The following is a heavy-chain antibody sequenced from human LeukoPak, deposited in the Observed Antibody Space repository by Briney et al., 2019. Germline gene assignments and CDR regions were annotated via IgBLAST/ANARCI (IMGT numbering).Heavy chain of an antibody. V-gene: IGHV4-39*01. CDR3: ASAHYYDSSGYPPGDAFDI. CDR2: IYYSGST. Sequence: SETLSLTCTVSGGSISSSSYYWRWIRQPPGKGLEWIGSIYYSGSTYYNPSLKSRVTISVDTSKNQFSLKLSSVTAADTAVYYCASAHYYDSSGYPPGDAFDIWGQGTMVTVSS. CDR1: GGSISSSSYY. J-gene: IGHJ3*02. D-gene: IGHD3-22*01.